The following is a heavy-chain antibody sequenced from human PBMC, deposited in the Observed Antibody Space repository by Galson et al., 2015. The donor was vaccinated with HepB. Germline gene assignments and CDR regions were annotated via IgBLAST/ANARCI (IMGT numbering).Heavy chain of an antibody. D-gene: IGHD2-2*02. CDR3: ARGGWYCSSTSCYTRWYFDL. CDR1: GYTFTSYY. CDR2: INPSGGST. J-gene: IGHJ2*01. V-gene: IGHV1-46*01. Sequence: SCKASGYTFTSYYMHWVRQAPGQGLEWMGIINPSGGSTSYAQKFQGRVTMTRDTSTSTVYMELSSLRSEDTAVYYCARGGWYCSSTSCYTRWYFDLWGRGTLVTVSS.